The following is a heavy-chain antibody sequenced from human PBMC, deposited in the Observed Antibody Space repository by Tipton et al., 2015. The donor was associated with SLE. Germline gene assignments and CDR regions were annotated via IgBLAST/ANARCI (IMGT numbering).Heavy chain of an antibody. CDR2: ISSSGSTI. D-gene: IGHD6-19*01. Sequence: GSLRLSCAASGFTFSSYEMNWVRQAPGKGLEWVSYISSSGSTIYYADSVKGRFTISRDNAKNSLYLQMNSLRAEDTAVYYCAKDQLARYSSGWYWDAFDIWGQGTMVTVSS. J-gene: IGHJ3*02. CDR3: AKDQLARYSSGWYWDAFDI. CDR1: GFTFSSYE. V-gene: IGHV3-48*03.